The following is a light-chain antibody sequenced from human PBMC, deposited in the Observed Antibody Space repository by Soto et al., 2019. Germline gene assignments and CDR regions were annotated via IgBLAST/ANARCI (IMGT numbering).Light chain of an antibody. CDR2: WAS. Sequence: DIVMTQSPDSLAVSLGERATINCKSSQSVLYTPNNKNYLTWYQQRPGQPPKMLIYWASTREYGVPDRFSGSGSGKNFTLTFSTLQAEDVAVYYCKQYFDTPTFGKGTRLEIK. J-gene: IGKJ5*01. CDR1: QSVLYTPNNKNY. V-gene: IGKV4-1*01. CDR3: KQYFDTPT.